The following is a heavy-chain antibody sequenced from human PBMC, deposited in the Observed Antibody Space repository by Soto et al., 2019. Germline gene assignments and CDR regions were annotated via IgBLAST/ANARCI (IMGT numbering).Heavy chain of an antibody. V-gene: IGHV1-69*13. CDR3: ARESYYYDSSGQADAFDI. CDR2: IIPIFGTA. Sequence: ASVQVSCKASGGTFSSYAISWVRQAPGQGLEWMGGIIPIFGTANYAQKFQGRVTITADESTSTAYMELSSLRSEDTAVYYCARESYYYDSSGQADAFDIWGQGTMVTVSS. D-gene: IGHD3-22*01. CDR1: GGTFSSYA. J-gene: IGHJ3*02.